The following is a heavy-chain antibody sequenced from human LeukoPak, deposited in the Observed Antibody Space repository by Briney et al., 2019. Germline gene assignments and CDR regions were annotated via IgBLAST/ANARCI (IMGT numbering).Heavy chain of an antibody. CDR2: IYHSGST. CDR1: GGSINSYY. Sequence: SETLSLTCTVSGGSINSYYWSWIRQPPGKGLEWIGDIYHSGSTNYNLSLKSRVTISVDTSKNQFPLKLSSVTAADTAVYYCARRPLVGATDYFDYWGQGTLVTVSS. J-gene: IGHJ4*02. CDR3: ARRPLVGATDYFDY. V-gene: IGHV4-59*08. D-gene: IGHD1-26*01.